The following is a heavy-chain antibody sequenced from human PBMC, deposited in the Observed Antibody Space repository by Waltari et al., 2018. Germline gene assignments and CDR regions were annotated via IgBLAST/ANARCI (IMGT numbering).Heavy chain of an antibody. V-gene: IGHV1-69*11. CDR1: GGTFSSYA. CDR3: ARDGRWELLEAFDI. CDR2: IIPILGTA. D-gene: IGHD1-26*01. J-gene: IGHJ3*02. Sequence: QVQLVQSGAEVKKPGSSVKVSCKASGGTFSSYAISWVRQAPGQGLEWMGGIIPILGTANDAQKFQGRVTITADESTSTAYMELSSLRSEDTAVYYCARDGRWELLEAFDIWGQGTMVTVSS.